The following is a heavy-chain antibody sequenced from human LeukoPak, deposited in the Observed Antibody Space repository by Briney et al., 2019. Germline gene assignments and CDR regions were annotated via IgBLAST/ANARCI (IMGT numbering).Heavy chain of an antibody. V-gene: IGHV3-74*01. CDR1: GFTFSTYF. Sequence: GGSLRFSCAASGFTFSTYFMHWVRQAPGKGLVWVSRINSDGSTTSHADSVKGRFTISRDNAKNTLYLQMDSLRAEDTAVYFCARGVHYGSDYWGQGTLVTVSS. J-gene: IGHJ4*02. CDR2: INSDGSTT. CDR3: ARGVHYGSDY. D-gene: IGHD4-17*01.